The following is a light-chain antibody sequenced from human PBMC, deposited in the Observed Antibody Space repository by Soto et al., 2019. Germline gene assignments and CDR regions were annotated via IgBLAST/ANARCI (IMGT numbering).Light chain of an antibody. CDR3: QQYNSYWT. V-gene: IGKV1-5*01. J-gene: IGKJ1*01. CDR2: DAS. CDR1: QSIARW. Sequence: DIQMTQSPSTLSASVGDRVTITCRASQSIARWVAWYQQKPGKAPKLLIYDASSLESGVPSRFSGSGSGTEFTLTIISLQPDDFATYYCQQYNSYWTFGHGTKVEIK.